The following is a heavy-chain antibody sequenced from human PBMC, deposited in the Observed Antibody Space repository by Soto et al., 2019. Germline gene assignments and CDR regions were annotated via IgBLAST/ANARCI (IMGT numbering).Heavy chain of an antibody. V-gene: IGHV4-39*01. D-gene: IGHD1-7*01. CDR2: IYYSGST. J-gene: IGHJ4*02. CDR1: GGSISSSSYY. CDR3: ARREGWNYEGSGYFDY. Sequence: PSETLSLTCTVSGGSISSSSYYWGWIRQPPGKGLEWIGSIYYSGSTYYNPSLKSRVTISVDTSKNQFSLKLSSVTAADTAVYYCARREGWNYEGSGYFDYWGQGTLVTSPQ.